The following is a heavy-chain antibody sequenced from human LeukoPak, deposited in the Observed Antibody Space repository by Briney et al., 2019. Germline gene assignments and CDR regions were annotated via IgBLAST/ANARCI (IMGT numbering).Heavy chain of an antibody. V-gene: IGHV4-34*01. J-gene: IGHJ3*02. D-gene: IGHD3-22*01. CDR2: INHSGST. Sequence: SETLSLTCAVYGGSFSGYYWSWIRQPPGKGLEWIGEINHSGSTNYNPSLKSRVTISVDTSKNQFSLKLSSVTAADTAVYYCASDLFITTAFDIWGQGTMVTVSS. CDR3: ASDLFITTAFDI. CDR1: GGSFSGYY.